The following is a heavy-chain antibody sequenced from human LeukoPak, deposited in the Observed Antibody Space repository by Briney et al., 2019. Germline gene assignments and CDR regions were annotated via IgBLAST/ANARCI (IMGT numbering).Heavy chain of an antibody. J-gene: IGHJ4*02. CDR2: MNPNSGNT. V-gene: IGHV1-8*01. CDR3: ARTVSRITMVRGVMNFDY. Sequence: GASVKVSCKASGYIFTSYDINWVRQATGQGLEWMGWMNPNSGNTGYAQKFQGRVTMTRNTSISTAYMELSSLRSEDTAVYYCARTVSRITMVRGVMNFDYWGQGTLVTVSS. CDR1: GYIFTSYD. D-gene: IGHD3-10*01.